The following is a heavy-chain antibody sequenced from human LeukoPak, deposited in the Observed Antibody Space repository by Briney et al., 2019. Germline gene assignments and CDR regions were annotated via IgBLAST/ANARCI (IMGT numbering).Heavy chain of an antibody. Sequence: SQTLSLTCTVSGGSISSGSYYWSWIRQPAGKRLEWIGRIYTSGSTNYNPSLKSRVTISVDTSKNQFSLKLSSVTAADTAVYYCARDYPSYDFWSGYYPNWFDPWGQGTLVTVSS. CDR2: IYTSGST. CDR1: GGSISSGSYY. CDR3: ARDYPSYDFWSGYYPNWFDP. V-gene: IGHV4-61*02. J-gene: IGHJ5*02. D-gene: IGHD3-3*01.